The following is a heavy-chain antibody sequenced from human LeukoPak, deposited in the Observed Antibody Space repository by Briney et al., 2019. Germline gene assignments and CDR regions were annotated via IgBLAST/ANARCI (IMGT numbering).Heavy chain of an antibody. CDR3: AKTYYYDSSGYYYPIGHAFDI. Sequence: GGSLRLSCAASGFSVNGNHMSWVRQAPGKGLEWVSAISGSGGSTYYADSVKGRFTISRDNSKNTLYLQMNSLRAEDTAVYYCAKTYYYDSSGYYYPIGHAFDIWGQGTMVTVSS. V-gene: IGHV3-23*01. CDR1: GFSVNGNH. J-gene: IGHJ3*02. CDR2: ISGSGGST. D-gene: IGHD3-22*01.